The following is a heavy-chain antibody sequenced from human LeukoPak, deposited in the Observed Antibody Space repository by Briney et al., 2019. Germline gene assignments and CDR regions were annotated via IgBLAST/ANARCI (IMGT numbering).Heavy chain of an antibody. V-gene: IGHV3-23*01. CDR1: EFTFSNYG. CDR2: ISGGGGGT. Sequence: PGGSLRLSCAASEFTFSNYGMSWVRQAPGKGKGLEWVSGISGGGGGTYYADSEKGRFTISRDDSKNRLYLQMNSLRAEDAAVYYCAKGRYTSGRNFDHWGQGTLVTVSS. CDR3: AKGRYTSGRNFDH. D-gene: IGHD6-19*01. J-gene: IGHJ4*02.